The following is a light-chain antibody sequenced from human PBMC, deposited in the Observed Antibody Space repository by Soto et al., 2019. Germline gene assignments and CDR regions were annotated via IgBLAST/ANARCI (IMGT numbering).Light chain of an antibody. V-gene: IGLV2-14*01. J-gene: IGLJ3*02. Sequence: QSVLNQPASVSGSPGQSITISCTGTSNDIGGYNHVSWYQQHPGKVPKLMIYEVDKRPSGVSIRFSGSRSANTASLSISGLQAEDEATYYCSSYTGSATLVFGGGTKLTVL. CDR1: SNDIGGYNH. CDR3: SSYTGSATLV. CDR2: EVD.